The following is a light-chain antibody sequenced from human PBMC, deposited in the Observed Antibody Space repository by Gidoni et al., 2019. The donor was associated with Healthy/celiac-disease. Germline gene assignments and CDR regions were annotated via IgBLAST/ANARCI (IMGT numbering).Light chain of an antibody. CDR3: QQYYNWTPYT. Sequence: TLSVSPGERATLSCRASQSVNSNLAWYQQKRGQTPRLLIYGASTRATGIPARFSGSGSGTEFTITISSLQSEDYAVYYCQQYYNWTPYTFGQGTKLEIK. V-gene: IGKV3-15*01. J-gene: IGKJ2*01. CDR1: QSVNSN. CDR2: GAS.